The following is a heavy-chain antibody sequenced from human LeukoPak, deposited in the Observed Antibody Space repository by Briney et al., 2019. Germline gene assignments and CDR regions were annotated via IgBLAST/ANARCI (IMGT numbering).Heavy chain of an antibody. V-gene: IGHV1-8*02. CDR1: GYIFIDYE. J-gene: IGHJ6*03. Sequence: ASVKVSCKTSGYIFIDYEISWVRQAPGQRLEWMGWMNPKSGDTGYEQKFQGRITITRDSSISTVYMELSSLRSEDTALYYCARGRYMDVWGKGTTVTVSS. CDR2: MNPKSGDT. CDR3: ARGRYMDV.